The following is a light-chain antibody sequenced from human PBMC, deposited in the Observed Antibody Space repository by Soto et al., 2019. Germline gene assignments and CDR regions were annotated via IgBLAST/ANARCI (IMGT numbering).Light chain of an antibody. J-gene: IGLJ2*01. CDR2: EVN. CDR1: SSDVGGYNY. V-gene: IGLV2-8*01. CDR3: RSYAGSRIVV. Sequence: QSALTQPPSASGSPGQSVTISCTGTSSDVGGYNYVSWYQQHPGKAPKLMISEVNKRTSGVPDRFSGSKSGNTASLTVSGLQAEDEADYYCRSYAGSRIVVFGGGTKLTVL.